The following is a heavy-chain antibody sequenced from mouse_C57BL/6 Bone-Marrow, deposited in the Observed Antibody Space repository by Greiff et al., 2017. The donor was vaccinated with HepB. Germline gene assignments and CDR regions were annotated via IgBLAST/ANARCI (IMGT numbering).Heavy chain of an antibody. CDR1: GYTFTSYW. CDR3: AWRGYGFDY. J-gene: IGHJ2*01. CDR2: IDPSDSYT. D-gene: IGHD2-14*01. Sequence: QVQLKQPGAELVRPGTSVKLSCKASGYTFTSYWMHWVKQRPGQGLEWIGVIDPSDSYTNYNQKFKGKATLTVDTSSSTAYMQLSSLTSEDSAVYYCAWRGYGFDYWGQGTTLTVSS. V-gene: IGHV1-59*01.